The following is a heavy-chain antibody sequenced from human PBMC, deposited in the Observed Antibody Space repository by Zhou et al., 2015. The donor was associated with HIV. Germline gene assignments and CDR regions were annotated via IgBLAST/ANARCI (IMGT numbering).Heavy chain of an antibody. V-gene: IGHV1-8*01. CDR1: GYTFTSYD. J-gene: IGHJ6*02. CDR3: ASPKLAGGYYYYGMDV. Sequence: QVQLVQSGAEVKKPGASVKVSCKASGYTFTSYDINWVRQATGQGLEWMGWMNPNSGNTGYAQKFQGRVTMTRNTSISTAYMELSSLRSEDTAVYYCASPKLAGGYYYYGMDVWGQGTTVTVSS. CDR2: MNPNSGNT. D-gene: IGHD3-3*02.